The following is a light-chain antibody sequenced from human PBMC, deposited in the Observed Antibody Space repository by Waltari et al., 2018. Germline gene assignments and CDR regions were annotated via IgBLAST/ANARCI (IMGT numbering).Light chain of an antibody. Sequence: QSALTQPACVSGSPGQTITISDTGTKYDIGRFDLVSWYQHHPGKAPKLMIFEGSKRPSGVSNRFSGSKSGNTASLTISGLQAEDEANYFCCSYAGTSNWVFGGGTKLTVL. CDR3: CSYAGTSNWV. J-gene: IGLJ3*02. V-gene: IGLV2-23*01. CDR1: KYDIGRFDL. CDR2: EGS.